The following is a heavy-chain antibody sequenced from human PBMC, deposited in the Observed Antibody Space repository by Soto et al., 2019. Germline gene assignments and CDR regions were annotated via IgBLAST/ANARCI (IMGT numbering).Heavy chain of an antibody. CDR3: AKPPGFNNVVPAYFDY. V-gene: IGHV3-15*07. CDR1: CFIFGNAW. J-gene: IGHJ4*02. CDR2: IKSKTDGGTT. D-gene: IGHD2-15*01. Sequence: GGSLRLSCAASCFIFGNAWINWVRQAPGKGLEWVGRIKSKTDGGTTDYAAPVKGRFAISRDNSRNTVYLQMNSLRAEDTAVYFCAKPPGFNNVVPAYFDYWGGGTRVTVSS.